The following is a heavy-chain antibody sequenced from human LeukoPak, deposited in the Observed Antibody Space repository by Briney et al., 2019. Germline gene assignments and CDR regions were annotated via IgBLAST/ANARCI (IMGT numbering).Heavy chain of an antibody. D-gene: IGHD3-22*01. CDR2: IYHSGST. CDR3: ARELTITMIVVIRGYFDY. V-gene: IGHV4-30-2*01. J-gene: IGHJ4*02. CDR1: GGSISSGGYY. Sequence: PSETLSLNCTVSGGSISSGGYYWGWVRQPPGKGLEWIGDIYHSGSTYYNPSLKSRVTISVDTSKNQFSLKLSSVTAADTAVYYCARELTITMIVVIRGYFDYWGQGTLVTVSS.